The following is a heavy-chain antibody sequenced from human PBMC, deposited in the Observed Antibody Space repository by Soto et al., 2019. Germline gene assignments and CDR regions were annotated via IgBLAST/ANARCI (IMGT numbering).Heavy chain of an antibody. D-gene: IGHD4-17*01. CDR3: ARDLPGDYDDAFDI. Sequence: GGSLRLSCAASGFTFSSYSMNWVRQAPGKGLEWVSSISSSSSYIYYADSVKGRFTISRDNAKNSLYLQMNSLRAEDTAVYYCARDLPGDYDDAFDIWGQGTMVTVSS. J-gene: IGHJ3*02. CDR2: ISSSSSYI. V-gene: IGHV3-21*01. CDR1: GFTFSSYS.